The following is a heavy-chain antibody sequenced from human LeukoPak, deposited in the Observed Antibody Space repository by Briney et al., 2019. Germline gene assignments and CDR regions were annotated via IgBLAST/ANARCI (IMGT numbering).Heavy chain of an antibody. J-gene: IGHJ6*02. Sequence: ASVKVSCKASGGTFSSYAISWVRQAPGQGLEWMGGIIPIFGTANYAQKFQGRVTITADESTSTAYMELSSLRSEDTAVYYCAVGYCSSTSCLYGMDVWGQGTTVTVSS. CDR1: GGTFSSYA. CDR3: AVGYCSSTSCLYGMDV. CDR2: IIPIFGTA. V-gene: IGHV1-69*13. D-gene: IGHD2-2*01.